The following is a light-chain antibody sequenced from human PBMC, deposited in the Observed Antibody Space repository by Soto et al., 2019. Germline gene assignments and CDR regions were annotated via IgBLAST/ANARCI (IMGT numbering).Light chain of an antibody. CDR3: QQYGSSPRT. V-gene: IGKV3-20*01. J-gene: IGKJ2*01. Sequence: EIVLTQSPGTLSLSPGERATLSCRASQTVSNSYLAWYQQKPGQAPRLLIYGASSRAAGIPGRFSGSGSGTDFTLTISRLEPEDFAVYFCQQYGSSPRTFGQGTKLEIK. CDR1: QTVSNSY. CDR2: GAS.